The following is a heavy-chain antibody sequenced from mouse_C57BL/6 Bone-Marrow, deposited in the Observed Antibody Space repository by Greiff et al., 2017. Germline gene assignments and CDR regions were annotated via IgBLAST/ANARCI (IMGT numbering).Heavy chain of an antibody. CDR3: ARDGYYWYFDV. V-gene: IGHV1-42*01. CDR2: INPSTGGT. D-gene: IGHD2-3*01. CDR1: GYSFTGYY. Sequence: EVKVEESGPELVKPGASVKISCKASGYSFTGYYMNWVKQSPEKSLEWIGEINPSTGGTTYNQKFKAKATLTVDKSSSTAYMQLKSLTSEDSAVYYCARDGYYWYFDVWGTGTTVTVSS. J-gene: IGHJ1*03.